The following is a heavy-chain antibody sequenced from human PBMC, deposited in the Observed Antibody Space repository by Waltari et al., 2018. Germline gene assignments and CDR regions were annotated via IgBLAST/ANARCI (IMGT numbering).Heavy chain of an antibody. D-gene: IGHD3-22*01. V-gene: IGHV3-23*03. J-gene: IGHJ6*03. Sequence: EVQLLESGGGLVQPGGSLRLSCAASGFTFSSYAMSWVRQAPGTGLEWVSVIYSGGSTYYADSVKGRFTISRDNSKNTLYLQMNSLRAEDTAVYYCAKDRAYYYDSSGYYTDPYYMDVWGKGTTVTVSS. CDR1: GFTFSSYA. CDR2: IYSGGST. CDR3: AKDRAYYYDSSGYYTDPYYMDV.